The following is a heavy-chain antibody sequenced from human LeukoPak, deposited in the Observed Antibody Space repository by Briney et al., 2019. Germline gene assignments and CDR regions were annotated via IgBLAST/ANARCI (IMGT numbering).Heavy chain of an antibody. V-gene: IGHV3-7*01. CDR3: ATYTNWVAGDV. D-gene: IGHD1-1*01. J-gene: IGHJ6*02. CDR2: IKEDGSEK. Sequence: GGSLRLSCAASGLTFSKSWMSWVRQAPGQGLEWVAAIKEDGSEKDYVNSVKGRFTISRDNAKNSLYLQMNSLRAEDTAVYYCATYTNWVAGDVWGQGTSVSVSS. CDR1: GLTFSKSW.